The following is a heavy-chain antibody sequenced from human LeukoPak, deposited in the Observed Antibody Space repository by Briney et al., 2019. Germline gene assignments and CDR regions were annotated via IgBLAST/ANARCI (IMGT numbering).Heavy chain of an antibody. Sequence: GGSLRLSCAASGFTFSSYAMSWVRQAPGKGLEWVSAISGSGGSSYYADSVKGRFTISRDNSKNTPYLQMNSLRAEDTAVYYCAKVFPGGYCSGGSCPTNFDYWGQGTLVTVSS. CDR2: ISGSGGSS. D-gene: IGHD2-15*01. J-gene: IGHJ4*02. CDR3: AKVFPGGYCSGGSCPTNFDY. V-gene: IGHV3-23*01. CDR1: GFTFSSYA.